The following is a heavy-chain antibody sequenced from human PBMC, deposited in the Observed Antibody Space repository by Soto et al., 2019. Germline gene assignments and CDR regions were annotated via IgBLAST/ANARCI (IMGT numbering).Heavy chain of an antibody. CDR2: ISGTGGST. D-gene: IGHD1-7*01. V-gene: IGHV3-23*01. CDR1: GFAFYTYA. J-gene: IGHJ4*02. Sequence: GEPPILDGPASGFAFYTYAMSWVRQAPGKGLEWVSSISGTGGSTYYADSVKGRFTISRADSKNTLYLQMDSLRPEDTAQYYCAGWNYDYWGQGTQVTV. CDR3: AGWNYDY.